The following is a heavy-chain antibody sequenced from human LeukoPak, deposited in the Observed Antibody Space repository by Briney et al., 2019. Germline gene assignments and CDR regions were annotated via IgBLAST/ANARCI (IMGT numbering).Heavy chain of an antibody. V-gene: IGHV1-69*05. CDR2: IIPIFGTA. CDR1: GGTFSSYA. Sequence: GASVKVSCKASGGTFSSYAISWVRQAPGQGLEWMGGIIPIFGTANYAQKFQGRVTMTRDTSTSTVYMELSSLRSEDTAVYYCAPDLTGNVPGYWGQGTLVTVSS. CDR3: APDLTGNVPGY. D-gene: IGHD7-27*01. J-gene: IGHJ4*02.